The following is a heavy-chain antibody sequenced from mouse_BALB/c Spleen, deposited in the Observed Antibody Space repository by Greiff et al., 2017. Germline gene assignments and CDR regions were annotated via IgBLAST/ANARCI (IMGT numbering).Heavy chain of an antibody. Sequence: EVNLVESGPGLVKPSQSLSLTCTVTGYSITSDYAWNWIRQFPGNQLEWMGYISYSGSTSYNPSLKSRISITRDTSKNQFFLQLNSVTTEDTATYYCARSDGSSLYYYAMDYWGQGTSVTVSS. CDR3: ARSDGSSLYYYAMDY. CDR2: ISYSGST. J-gene: IGHJ4*01. CDR1: GYSITSDYA. D-gene: IGHD1-1*01. V-gene: IGHV3-2*02.